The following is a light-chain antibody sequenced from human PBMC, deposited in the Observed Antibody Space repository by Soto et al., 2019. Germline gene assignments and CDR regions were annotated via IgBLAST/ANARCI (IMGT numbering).Light chain of an antibody. J-gene: IGKJ5*01. CDR2: GAS. CDR3: QHYNTYPYT. Sequence: EIVLTQSPDTLSLSLGERDTLSCRASQSVSSSYLAWYQQKPGQAPRLLIYGASSRATGIPDRFSGSGSGTEFTLTITGLQPDDFATYYCQHYNTYPYTFGKGTRLEIK. V-gene: IGKV3-20*01. CDR1: QSVSSSY.